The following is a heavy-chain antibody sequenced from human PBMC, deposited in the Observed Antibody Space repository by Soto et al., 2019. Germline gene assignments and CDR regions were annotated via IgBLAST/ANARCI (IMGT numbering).Heavy chain of an antibody. CDR3: ARDPIGYCSSTRCYSGAFDYYYGMDV. CDR2: IWYDGSNK. V-gene: IGHV3-33*01. J-gene: IGHJ6*02. CDR1: GFTFSSYG. D-gene: IGHD2-2*02. Sequence: GGSLRLSCAASGFTFSSYGMHWVRQAPGKGLEWVAVIWYDGSNKYYADSVKGRFTISRDNSKNTLYLQMNSLRAEDTAVYYCARDPIGYCSSTRCYSGAFDYYYGMDVWGQGTTVTVSS.